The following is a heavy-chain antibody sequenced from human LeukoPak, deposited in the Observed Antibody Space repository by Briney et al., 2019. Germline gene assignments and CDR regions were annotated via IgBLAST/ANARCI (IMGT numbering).Heavy chain of an antibody. CDR3: ARERGYSGYDYPMYYYYYMDV. J-gene: IGHJ6*03. D-gene: IGHD5-12*01. CDR1: GGSFSGYY. CDR2: INHSGST. Sequence: PSETLSLTCAVYGGSFSGYYWSWIRQPPGKGLEWIGEINHSGSTNYNPSLKSRVTISVDTSKNQFSLKLSSVTAADTAVYYCARERGYSGYDYPMYYYYYMDVWGKGTTVTVSS. V-gene: IGHV4-34*01.